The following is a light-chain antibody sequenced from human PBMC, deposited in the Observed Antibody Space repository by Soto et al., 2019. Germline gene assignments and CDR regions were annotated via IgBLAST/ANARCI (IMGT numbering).Light chain of an antibody. V-gene: IGKV4-1*01. J-gene: IGKJ1*01. CDR1: QRVLYSSNNKNY. Sequence: DIVMTKSPDSLAVSLGERATINCKSSQRVLYSSNNKNYLAWYQQKPGQTPKLLIYWASTRESGVPDRCSGSGSGTDFTLTIDSLQAEDVAVYYCQQYYTAPTWTFGQGTKVDIK. CDR2: WAS. CDR3: QQYYTAPTWT.